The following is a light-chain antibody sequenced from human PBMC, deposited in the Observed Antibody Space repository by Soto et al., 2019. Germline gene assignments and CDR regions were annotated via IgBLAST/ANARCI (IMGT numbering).Light chain of an antibody. J-gene: IGKJ1*01. Sequence: DIQMTQSPSTLSASVGDRVTITFRASQSISSWLAWYQQKPGKAPKLLICKASSLESGVPSRFSGSGSGTEFTLTISSLQPDDFATYYCQQYNSYSQTFGQGTKVDIK. CDR3: QQYNSYSQT. CDR2: KAS. CDR1: QSISSW. V-gene: IGKV1-5*03.